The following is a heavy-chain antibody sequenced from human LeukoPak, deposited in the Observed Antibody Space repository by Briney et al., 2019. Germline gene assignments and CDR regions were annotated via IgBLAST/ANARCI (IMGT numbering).Heavy chain of an antibody. Sequence: GRSLRLSCAASGFTFSSYAMHWVRQAPGKGLEWVAVVSSDGSNKYYADSVKGRFTISRDNSKNTLYLQMNSLRAEDTVVYYCARGYDSSGYYFDYWGQGTLVTVSS. V-gene: IGHV3-30*04. J-gene: IGHJ4*02. D-gene: IGHD3-22*01. CDR3: ARGYDSSGYYFDY. CDR2: VSSDGSNK. CDR1: GFTFSSYA.